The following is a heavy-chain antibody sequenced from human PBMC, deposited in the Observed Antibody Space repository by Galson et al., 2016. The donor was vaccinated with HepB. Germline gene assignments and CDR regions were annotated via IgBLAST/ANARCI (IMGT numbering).Heavy chain of an antibody. CDR3: ARPLIGTRGAFDI. Sequence: SETLSLTCTVSGGSIRSYYWSWIRQPAGKGLEWIGRVYTSGSTNYNPSLKRRISMSVDTSKNQFSLKLYSVTAADTAVDYCARPLIGTRGAFDIWGQGTMVTVSS. CDR1: GGSIRSYY. V-gene: IGHV4-4*07. D-gene: IGHD2-2*01. J-gene: IGHJ3*02. CDR2: VYTSGST.